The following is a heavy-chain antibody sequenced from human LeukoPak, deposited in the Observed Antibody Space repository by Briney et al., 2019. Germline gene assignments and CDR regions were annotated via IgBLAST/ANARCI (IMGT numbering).Heavy chain of an antibody. J-gene: IGHJ6*03. Sequence: GRSLRLSCAASGFIFSNYGIYWVRQAPGMAPEWVAVIWYDGSNKFYADSVKGRFTISRDNSNNTLYLQMSSLRVEDTAVYYCARGRGSSRYYYYMDVWGKGTTVTVSS. D-gene: IGHD6-6*01. CDR1: GFIFSNYG. CDR3: ARGRGSSRYYYYMDV. CDR2: IWYDGSNK. V-gene: IGHV3-33*07.